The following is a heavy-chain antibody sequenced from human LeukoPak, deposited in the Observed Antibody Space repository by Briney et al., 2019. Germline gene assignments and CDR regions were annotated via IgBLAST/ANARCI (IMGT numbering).Heavy chain of an antibody. CDR2: INSGGST. CDR1: GFAFSSNW. Sequence: GGSLRLSCAASGFAFSSNWMHWVRQTPGKGLVWVSRINSGGSTYYADSVKGRFTISRDNSKNTLYLQMNSLRAEDTAVYYCAKEGFDSWGQGTLVTVSS. J-gene: IGHJ4*02. CDR3: AKEGFDS. V-gene: IGHV3-23*01.